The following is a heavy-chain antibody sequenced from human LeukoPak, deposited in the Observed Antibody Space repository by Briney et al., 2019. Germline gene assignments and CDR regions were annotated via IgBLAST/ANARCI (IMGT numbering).Heavy chain of an antibody. V-gene: IGHV3-30*04. CDR3: ARDWRGSGSYYFDY. CDR2: ISYDGSNK. CDR1: GFTFSSYA. J-gene: IGHJ4*02. Sequence: PGGSLRLSCAASGFTFSSYAMHWVRQAPGKGLEWVAVISYDGSNKYYADSVKGRFTISRDNSKNTLYLRMNSLRAEDTAVYYCARDWRGSGSYYFDYWGQGTLVTVSS. D-gene: IGHD3-10*01.